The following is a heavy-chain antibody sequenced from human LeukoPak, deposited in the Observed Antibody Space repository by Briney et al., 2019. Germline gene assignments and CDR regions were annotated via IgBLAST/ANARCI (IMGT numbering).Heavy chain of an antibody. CDR3: ALIVVVPAAHDDAFDI. CDR1: GYTFTSYG. V-gene: IGHV1-18*01. Sequence: ASVKVSCKASGYTFTSYGISWVRQAPGQGLEWMGWIGAYNGNTNYVQKLQGRVTMTTDTSTSTAYMELRSLRSDDTAVYYCALIVVVPAAHDDAFDIWGQGTMVTVSS. D-gene: IGHD2-2*01. CDR2: IGAYNGNT. J-gene: IGHJ3*02.